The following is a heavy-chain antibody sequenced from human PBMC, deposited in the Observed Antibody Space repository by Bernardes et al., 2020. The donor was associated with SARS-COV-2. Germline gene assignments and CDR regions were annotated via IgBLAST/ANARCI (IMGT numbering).Heavy chain of an antibody. V-gene: IGHV1-18*01. CDR3: AGEGWIFHTSPTQFDY. Sequence: ASVKVSCKASGYTFTSYGISWVRQAPGHGLEWMGWISAYNGNTNYAQKLQGRVTMTTDTSTSTAYMELRSLRSDDTAVYYCAGEGWIFHTSPTQFDYWGQGTLVTVSS. J-gene: IGHJ4*02. CDR1: GYTFTSYG. D-gene: IGHD2-2*03. CDR2: ISAYNGNT.